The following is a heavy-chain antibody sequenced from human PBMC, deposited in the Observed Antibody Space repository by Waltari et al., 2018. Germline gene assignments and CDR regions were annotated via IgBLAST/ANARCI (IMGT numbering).Heavy chain of an antibody. J-gene: IGHJ4*01. CDR1: GGSISSSDSY. Sequence: QLQLQESGLGLVKPSETLSLTCTVSGGSISSSDSYWGWVRQPPGKGLEWIGSIYYSGSTSSPALQSRVTISVDTFNNRFSLNLISVTAADTAVYFCARFTSGSKADHWGHGILVTVSS. V-gene: IGHV4-39*01. CDR2: IYYSGST. CDR3: ARFTSGSKADH. D-gene: IGHD6-19*01.